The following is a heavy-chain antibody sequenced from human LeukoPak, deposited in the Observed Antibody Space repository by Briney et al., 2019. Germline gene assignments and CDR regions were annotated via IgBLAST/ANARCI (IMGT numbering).Heavy chain of an antibody. J-gene: IGHJ4*02. CDR1: GESFSGYY. CDR3: ARVYYDILTGYSRGRYFDY. Sequence: SETLSLTCAVYGESFSGYYWSWIRQPPGKGLEWIGEINHSGSTNYNPSLKSRVTISVDTSKNQFPLKLSSVTAADTAVYYCARVYYDILTGYSRGRYFDYWGQGTLVTVSS. D-gene: IGHD3-9*01. CDR2: INHSGST. V-gene: IGHV4-34*01.